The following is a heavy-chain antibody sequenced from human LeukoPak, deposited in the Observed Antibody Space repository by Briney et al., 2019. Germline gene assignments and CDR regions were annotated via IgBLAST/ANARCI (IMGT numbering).Heavy chain of an antibody. CDR2: INPNSGGT. CDR3: ARDRYIDAGTTLKDY. V-gene: IGHV1-2*02. CDR1: GYTFTGHY. D-gene: IGHD1-1*01. J-gene: IGHJ4*02. Sequence: ASVKVSCKASGYTFTGHYMHWVRQAPEQGLEWMGWINPNSGGTNYAQKFQGRVTMTRDTSISTAYMELSRLRSDDTAVYYCARDRYIDAGTTLKDYWGQGTLVTVSS.